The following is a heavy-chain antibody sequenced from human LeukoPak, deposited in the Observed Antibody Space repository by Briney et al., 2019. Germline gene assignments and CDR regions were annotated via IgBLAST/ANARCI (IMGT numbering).Heavy chain of an antibody. Sequence: GGSLRLSCAASGFTFSSYGMHWVRQAPGKGLEWVAVIWYDGSNKYHADSVKGRFTISRDNSKNTLYLQMNSLRAEDTAVYYCARDLGYYDILTGYYPRSAASNWFDPWGQGTLVTVSS. CDR1: GFTFSSYG. D-gene: IGHD3-9*01. CDR3: ARDLGYYDILTGYYPRSAASNWFDP. V-gene: IGHV3-33*01. CDR2: IWYDGSNK. J-gene: IGHJ5*02.